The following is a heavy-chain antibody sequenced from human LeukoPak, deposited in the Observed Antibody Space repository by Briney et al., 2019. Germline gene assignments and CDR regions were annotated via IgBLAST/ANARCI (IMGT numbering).Heavy chain of an antibody. V-gene: IGHV3-23*01. CDR2: ISGSGGST. Sequence: GSLRLSCAASGFTFSSYWMSWVRQAPGKGLEWVSAISGSGGSTYYADSVKGRFTISRDNSKNTLYLQMNSLRAEDTAVYYCAKGEGATIPRPLGYWGQGTLVTVSS. CDR1: GFTFSSYW. J-gene: IGHJ4*02. D-gene: IGHD1-26*01. CDR3: AKGEGATIPRPLGY.